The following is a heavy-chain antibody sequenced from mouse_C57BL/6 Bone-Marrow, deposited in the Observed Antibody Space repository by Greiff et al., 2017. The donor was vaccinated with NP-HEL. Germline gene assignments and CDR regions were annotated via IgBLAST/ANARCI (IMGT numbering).Heavy chain of an antibody. J-gene: IGHJ4*01. D-gene: IGHD2-4*01. CDR3: ATPLYYDDDDGRLYYAMDY. V-gene: IGHV14-2*01. Sequence: EVQLQQSGAELVKPGASVKLSCTASGFNIKDYYMHWVKQRTEQGLEWIGRIDPEDGETKYAPKFQGKATITADTSSNTAYLQLSSLTSEDTAVYYCATPLYYDDDDGRLYYAMDYWGQGTSVTVSS. CDR1: GFNIKDYY. CDR2: IDPEDGET.